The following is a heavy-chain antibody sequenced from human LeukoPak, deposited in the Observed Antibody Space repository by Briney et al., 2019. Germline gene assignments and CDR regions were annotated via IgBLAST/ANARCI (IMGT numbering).Heavy chain of an antibody. V-gene: IGHV3-23*01. D-gene: IGHD3-22*01. CDR3: AKDGIVVSYFDY. CDR2: SSASGDNT. J-gene: IGHJ4*02. CDR1: GFTFSSYA. Sequence: GGSLRLSCAASGFTFSSYAMSWVRQAPGKGLEWVSASSASGDNTYYADSVKGRSTISRDNSKNTLYLQMNSLRAEDTAVYYCAKDGIVVSYFDYWGQGTLVTVSS.